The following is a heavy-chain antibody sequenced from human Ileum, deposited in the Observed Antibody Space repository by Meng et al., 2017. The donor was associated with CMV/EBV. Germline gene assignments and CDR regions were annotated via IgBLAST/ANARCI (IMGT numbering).Heavy chain of an antibody. J-gene: IGHJ5*02. CDR2: IIPMRGII. Sequence: KVSCQASGDTFTVHSISWGRQAPGQGLEWLGGIIPMRGIIDYAQNFQGRVTITADKSTSIAYLELSSLRSADTAVYYCARGVGPFDPWGQGTLVTVSS. CDR1: GDTFTVHS. D-gene: IGHD1-26*01. V-gene: IGHV1-69*10. CDR3: ARGVGPFDP.